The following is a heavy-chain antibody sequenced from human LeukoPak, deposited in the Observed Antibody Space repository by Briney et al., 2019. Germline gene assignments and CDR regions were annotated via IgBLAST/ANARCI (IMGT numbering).Heavy chain of an antibody. CDR3: ATVFKGYSSSWYNRFGPLPDY. Sequence: SVKVSCKASGGTFSSYAISWVRQAPGQGLEWMGRIIPIFGIANYAQKFQGRVTMTEDTSTDTAYMELSSLRSEDTAVYYCATVFKGYSSSWYNRFGPLPDYWGQGTLVTVSS. CDR1: GGTFSSYA. D-gene: IGHD6-13*01. V-gene: IGHV1-69*04. CDR2: IIPIFGIA. J-gene: IGHJ4*02.